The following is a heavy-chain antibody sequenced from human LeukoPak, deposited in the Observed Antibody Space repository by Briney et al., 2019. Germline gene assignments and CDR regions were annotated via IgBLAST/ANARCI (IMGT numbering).Heavy chain of an antibody. CDR3: ARSNDYGEYR. J-gene: IGHJ4*02. V-gene: IGHV3-30*14. D-gene: IGHD4-17*01. Sequence: PGGSLRLSCAASGFTFSSYAMHWVRQAPGKGLEWVAVISYDGSNKYYADSVKGRFTISRDNSKNTLYLQMNSLRAEDTAVYYCARSNDYGEYRWGQGTLVTVSS. CDR1: GFTFSSYA. CDR2: ISYDGSNK.